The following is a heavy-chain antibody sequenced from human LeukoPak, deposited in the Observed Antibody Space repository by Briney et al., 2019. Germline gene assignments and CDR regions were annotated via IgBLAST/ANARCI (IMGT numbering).Heavy chain of an antibody. CDR3: AICSGGSCFYHDY. CDR2: INPSDGAT. D-gene: IGHD2-15*01. V-gene: IGHV1-46*03. J-gene: IGHJ4*02. Sequence: ASVRVSCKASGYTFTSGYMHWVRQAPGQGLGWMGIINPSDGATGYAQKFQGRVTMTRDTSTSTVYMELSVLRSQDTAVYYCAICSGGSCFYHDYWGQGTLVTVSS. CDR1: GYTFTSGY.